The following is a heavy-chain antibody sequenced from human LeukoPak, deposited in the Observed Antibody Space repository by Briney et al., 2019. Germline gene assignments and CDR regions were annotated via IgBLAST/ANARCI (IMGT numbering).Heavy chain of an antibody. Sequence: SETLSLTCTVSGGSISSYYWSWIRQPPGKGLEWIGYIYYSGSTNYNPSLKSRVTISVDTSKNQFSLKLSSVTAADTAVYYCARETHIAVAGFYYFDYWGQGTLVTVSS. CDR1: GGSISSYY. CDR2: IYYSGST. D-gene: IGHD6-19*01. V-gene: IGHV4-59*01. J-gene: IGHJ4*02. CDR3: ARETHIAVAGFYYFDY.